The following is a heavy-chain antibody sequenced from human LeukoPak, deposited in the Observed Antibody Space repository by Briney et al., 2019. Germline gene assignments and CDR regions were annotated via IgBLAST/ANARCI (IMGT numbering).Heavy chain of an antibody. CDR2: ISSNGGST. CDR1: GFTFSSYA. D-gene: IGHD2-15*01. V-gene: IGHV3-64*01. J-gene: IGHJ5*02. Sequence: PGGSLRLSCAASGFTFSSYAMHWVRQAPGKGLEYVSAISSNGGSTYYANSVKGRFTISRDNSKNTVYLQMNSLRGEDTALYYCAKDRFRGDCSGGSCYPFDPWGQGTLVTVSS. CDR3: AKDRFRGDCSGGSCYPFDP.